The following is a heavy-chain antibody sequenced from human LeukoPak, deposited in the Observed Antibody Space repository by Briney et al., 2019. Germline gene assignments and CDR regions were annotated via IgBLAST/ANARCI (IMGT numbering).Heavy chain of an antibody. Sequence: SETLSLPCAVYGGSFSDYYWGWIRQPPGKGLEWIGEINHSGSTNYNPSLKSRVTISVDTSKNQFSLKLNSVTAADTAVYYCARDFSSSSTVYYYYYMDVWGKGTTVTVSS. CDR2: INHSGST. V-gene: IGHV4-34*01. CDR3: ARDFSSSSTVYYYYYMDV. J-gene: IGHJ6*03. CDR1: GGSFSDYY. D-gene: IGHD6-6*01.